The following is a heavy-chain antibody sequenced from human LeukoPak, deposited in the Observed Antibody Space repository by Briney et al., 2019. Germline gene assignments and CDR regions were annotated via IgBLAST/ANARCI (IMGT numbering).Heavy chain of an antibody. CDR3: ATQIVLRFLEWLSRASDY. V-gene: IGHV3-23*01. CDR2: ISGSGGST. Sequence: GGSLRLSCAASGFTFSSYAMSWVRQAPGKGLEWVSAISGSGGSTYYADSVKGRFTISRDNSKNTLYLQMNSLRAEDTAVYYCATQIVLRFLEWLSRASDYWGQGTLVTVSS. D-gene: IGHD3-3*01. CDR1: GFTFSSYA. J-gene: IGHJ4*02.